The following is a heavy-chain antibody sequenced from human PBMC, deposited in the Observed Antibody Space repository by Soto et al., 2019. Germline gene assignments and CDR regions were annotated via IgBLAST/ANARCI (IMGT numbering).Heavy chain of an antibody. Sequence: SETLSLTCTVSGGSISSSSYYWGWIRQPPGKGLEWIGSIYYSGSTYYNPSLKSRVTISVDTSKNQFSLKLSSVTAADTAVYYCARQRPWSGYYKVAYYYGMDVWGQGTTVTVS. D-gene: IGHD3-3*01. CDR1: GGSISSSSYY. V-gene: IGHV4-39*01. CDR2: IYYSGST. CDR3: ARQRPWSGYYKVAYYYGMDV. J-gene: IGHJ6*02.